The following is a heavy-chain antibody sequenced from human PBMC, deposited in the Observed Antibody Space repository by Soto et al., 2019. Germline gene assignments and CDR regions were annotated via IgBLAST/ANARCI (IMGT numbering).Heavy chain of an antibody. D-gene: IGHD3-22*01. CDR2: IIPIFSTP. Sequence: SVKVSCKASGGTFSSYAISWVRQAPGQGLEWMGGIIPIFSTPNYAQKFQGRVTITADESTSTAYMELSSLRSEDTAVYYCARPIQYYFDTSAQSAWFDPWGQGTLVTVSS. J-gene: IGHJ5*02. CDR1: GGTFSSYA. CDR3: ARPIQYYFDTSAQSAWFDP. V-gene: IGHV1-69*13.